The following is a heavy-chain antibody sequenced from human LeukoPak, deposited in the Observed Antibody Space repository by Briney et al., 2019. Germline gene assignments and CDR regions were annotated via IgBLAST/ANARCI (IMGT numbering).Heavy chain of an antibody. Sequence: SETLSLTCAVSGGSISSGGYSWSWIRQPPGKGLEWIGYIYYSGSTYYNPSLKSRVTISVDTSKNQFSLKLSSVTAADTAVYYCASRGIVVVVAATYYFDYWGQGTLVTVSS. V-gene: IGHV4-30-4*07. CDR1: GGSISSGGYS. J-gene: IGHJ4*02. CDR3: ASRGIVVVVAATYYFDY. D-gene: IGHD2-15*01. CDR2: IYYSGST.